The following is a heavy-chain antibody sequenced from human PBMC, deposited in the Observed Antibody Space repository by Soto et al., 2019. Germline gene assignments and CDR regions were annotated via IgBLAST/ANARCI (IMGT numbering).Heavy chain of an antibody. Sequence: QLQLQESGPGLVKPSETLSLTCTVSGGSISSRGYYWGWIRQPPGKGLEWIGTIYYSGSTYYNPSVKSRVTISVDTSKHQFSPKLSSVTAADTAVYYWATSNWFDPWGQGTLVTVSS. V-gene: IGHV4-39*01. CDR2: IYYSGST. J-gene: IGHJ5*02. CDR1: GGSISSRGYY. CDR3: ATSNWFDP.